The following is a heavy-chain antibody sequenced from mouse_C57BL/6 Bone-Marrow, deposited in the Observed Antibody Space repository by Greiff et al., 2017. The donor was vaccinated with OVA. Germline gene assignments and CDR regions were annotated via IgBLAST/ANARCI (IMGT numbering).Heavy chain of an antibody. D-gene: IGHD1-1*01. J-gene: IGHJ2*01. CDR2: IDPENGDT. CDR1: GFNIKDDY. V-gene: IGHV14-4*01. CDR3: TPYYYGSSYYFDY. Sequence: VQLQQSGAELVRPGASVKLSCTASGFNIKDDYMHWVKQRPEQGLEWIGWIDPENGDTEYASKFQGKATITADTSSNTAYLQLSSLTSEDTAVYYCTPYYYGSSYYFDYWGQSTTLTVSS.